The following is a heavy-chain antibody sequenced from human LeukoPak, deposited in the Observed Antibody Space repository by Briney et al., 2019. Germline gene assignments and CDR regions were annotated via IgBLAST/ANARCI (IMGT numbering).Heavy chain of an antibody. D-gene: IGHD3-10*01. CDR2: ISSSSSYI. J-gene: IGHJ3*02. CDR1: GFTFSSYS. V-gene: IGHV3-21*01. CDR3: ARGGYGSGTSDAFDI. Sequence: GGSLRLSCAVSGFTFSSYSMNWVRQAPGKGLEWVSSISSSSSYIYYADSVKGRFTISRDNAKNSLYLQMNSLRAEDTAVYYCARGGYGSGTSDAFDIWGQGTMVTVSS.